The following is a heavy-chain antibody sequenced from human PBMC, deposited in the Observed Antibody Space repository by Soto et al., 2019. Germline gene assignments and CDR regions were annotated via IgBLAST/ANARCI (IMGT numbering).Heavy chain of an antibody. J-gene: IGHJ4*02. Sequence: SETLSLTCAVYGGSFSGYYWSWIRQPPGKGLEWIGEINHSGSTNYNPSLKSRVTISVDTSKNQFSLKLSSVTAADTAVYYCARGKPIDYWGQGTLVTVSS. CDR1: GGSFSGYY. CDR3: ARGKPIDY. CDR2: INHSGST. V-gene: IGHV4-34*01.